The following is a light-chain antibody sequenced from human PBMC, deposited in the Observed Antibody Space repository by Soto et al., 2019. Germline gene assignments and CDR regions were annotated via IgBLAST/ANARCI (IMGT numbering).Light chain of an antibody. V-gene: IGKV4-1*01. CDR1: QSVLYSSNNKNY. Sequence: DIVMTHSPDSLAVSLGERATINCNSSQSVLYSSNNKNYLAWYQQRPGQPPKLLIYWSSTRESGVPDRFSGSGSGTDFTLTISSLQAEDVAVYYCQQYDSTPPTFGQGTKVEIK. CDR2: WSS. CDR3: QQYDSTPPT. J-gene: IGKJ2*01.